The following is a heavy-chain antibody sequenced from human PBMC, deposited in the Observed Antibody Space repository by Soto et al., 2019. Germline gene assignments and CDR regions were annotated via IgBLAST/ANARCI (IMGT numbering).Heavy chain of an antibody. CDR1: GYTFTSYG. V-gene: IGHV1-18*01. CDR2: ISAYNGNT. CDR3: ARGGYDSRGYYYYYGMDV. Sequence: QVQLVQSGAEVKKPGASVKVSCKASGYTFTSYGISWVRQAPGQGLEWMGWISAYNGNTNYAQKLQGRVTMTTDTXTXTXXMELRSLRSDDTAVYYCARGGYDSRGYYYYYGMDVWGQGTTVTVSS. D-gene: IGHD3-3*01. J-gene: IGHJ6*02.